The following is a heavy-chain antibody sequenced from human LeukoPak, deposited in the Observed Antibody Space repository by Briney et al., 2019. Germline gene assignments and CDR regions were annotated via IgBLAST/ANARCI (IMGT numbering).Heavy chain of an antibody. V-gene: IGHV3-30*04. Sequence: GRSLRLSCAASGFTFTNFAMHWIRQAPGKGLEWVAVISNDERNKYYADSVKGRFTISRDNSNNMVYLQMTSLGLEDTALYFCARPSPPGDGYNPPDYWGQGSLVIVSS. D-gene: IGHD5-24*01. CDR2: ISNDERNK. CDR3: ARPSPPGDGYNPPDY. J-gene: IGHJ4*02. CDR1: GFTFTNFA.